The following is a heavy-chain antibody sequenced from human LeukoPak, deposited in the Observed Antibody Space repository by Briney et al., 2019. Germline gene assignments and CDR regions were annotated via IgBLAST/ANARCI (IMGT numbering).Heavy chain of an antibody. J-gene: IGHJ6*03. Sequence: GGSLRLSCAASGFTFSDHYINWVRQAPGKGLEWVGRTRNKAESYKTEYAASVKGRFTISRDDSKRSLYLQMNGLKTEDTAVYYCSRESSIFWVVARSYMDVWGKGTTVTVSS. V-gene: IGHV3-72*01. CDR1: GFTFSDHY. CDR3: SRESSIFWVVARSYMDV. CDR2: TRNKAESYKT. D-gene: IGHD3-3*01.